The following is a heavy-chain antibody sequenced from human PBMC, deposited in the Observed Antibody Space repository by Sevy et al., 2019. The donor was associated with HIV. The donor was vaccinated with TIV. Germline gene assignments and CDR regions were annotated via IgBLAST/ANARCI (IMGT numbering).Heavy chain of an antibody. Sequence: ASVKVSCKTSGYTFTSYDINWVRQATGQGLEWMGWMSPKSGNTGYAQKFQGRLTMTRNTSISTAYMELSSLSSDDTAVYYCALARSGWYDHYFDDWGQGTLVTVSS. J-gene: IGHJ4*02. CDR1: GYTFTSYD. CDR3: ALARSGWYDHYFDD. CDR2: MSPKSGNT. D-gene: IGHD6-19*01. V-gene: IGHV1-8*01.